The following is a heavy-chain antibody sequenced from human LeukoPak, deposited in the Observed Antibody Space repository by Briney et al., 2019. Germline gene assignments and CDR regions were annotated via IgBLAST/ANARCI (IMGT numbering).Heavy chain of an antibody. D-gene: IGHD3-10*01. V-gene: IGHV3-43D*03. CDR1: GFTFDDYA. CDR2: ITWDGGST. CDR3: AKDMAAYYYASGNIDY. J-gene: IGHJ4*02. Sequence: GGSLRLSCAASGFTFDDYAMHWVRQAPGKGLEWVSLITWDGGSTYYADSVKGRFTISRDNSKNSLYLQMNSLRADDTSLYYCAKDMAAYYYASGNIDYWGREPWSPSPQ.